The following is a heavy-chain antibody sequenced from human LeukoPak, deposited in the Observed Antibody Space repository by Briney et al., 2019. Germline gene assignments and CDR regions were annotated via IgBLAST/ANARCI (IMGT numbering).Heavy chain of an antibody. D-gene: IGHD5-18*01. CDR3: ARNDVDTAMETDPNAFDI. CDR2: IYYSGST. CDR1: GGSISSYY. V-gene: IGHV4-59*01. Sequence: PSETLSLTCTVSGGSISSYYWSWIRQPPGKGLEWIGYIYYSGSTNYNPSLKSRVTISVDTSKNQFSLKLSSVTAADTAVYYCARNDVDTAMETDPNAFDIWGQGTMVTVSS. J-gene: IGHJ3*02.